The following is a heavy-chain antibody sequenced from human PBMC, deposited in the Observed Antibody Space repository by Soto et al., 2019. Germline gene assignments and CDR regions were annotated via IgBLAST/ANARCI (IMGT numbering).Heavy chain of an antibody. CDR2: IYYSGST. V-gene: IGHV4-61*01. J-gene: IGHJ4*02. CDR3: ARGADYDY. CDR1: GGSVSSGSYY. Sequence: QVQLQESGPGLVKPSETLSLTCTVSGGSVSSGSYYWSWIRQPPGKGLEWIGYIYYSGSTNYNPPLKSRVTISVDTSKNQFSLKLSSVTAADTAVYYCARGADYDYWGQGTLVTVSS.